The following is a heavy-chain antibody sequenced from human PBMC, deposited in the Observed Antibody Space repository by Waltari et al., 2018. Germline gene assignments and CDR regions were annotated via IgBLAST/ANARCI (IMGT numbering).Heavy chain of an antibody. V-gene: IGHV1-3*01. Sequence: QVQLVQSGAEVKKPGASVKVSCKASGYTFTSYAMHWVRQAPGQRPEWMGWINAGNGNTKYSQKFQGRVTMTRDTSASTAYIELSSLRSEDTAVYYCARSSYGYWVFDYWGQGTLVIVSS. CDR3: ARSSYGYWVFDY. CDR1: GYTFTSYA. J-gene: IGHJ4*02. D-gene: IGHD3-16*01. CDR2: INAGNGNT.